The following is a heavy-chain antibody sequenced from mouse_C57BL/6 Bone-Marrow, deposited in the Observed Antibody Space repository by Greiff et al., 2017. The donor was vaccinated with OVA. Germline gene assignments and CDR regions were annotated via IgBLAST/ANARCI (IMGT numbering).Heavy chain of an antibody. J-gene: IGHJ4*01. D-gene: IGHD2-1*01. CDR1: GFSLPSYG. V-gene: IGHV2-2*01. CDR2: IWSGGST. CDR3: ARRDGNYVDYYAMDY. Sequence: VQLQQSGPGLVQPSQSLSITCTVSGFSLPSYGVHWVRQSPGKGLEWLGVIWSGGSTDYNAAFISRLSISTDNSKSKVFFKLNSLHDDETAIYYCARRDGNYVDYYAMDYWGQGTSVTVAS.